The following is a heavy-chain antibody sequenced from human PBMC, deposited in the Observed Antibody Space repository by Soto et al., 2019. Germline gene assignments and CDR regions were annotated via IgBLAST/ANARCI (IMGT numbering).Heavy chain of an antibody. V-gene: IGHV3-72*01. CDR1: GFTFSDHS. J-gene: IGHJ4*02. Sequence: GGSLRLSCAASGFTFSDHSMDWVRQAPGKGLDWVGRTRDKANSYTTEYAASVKGRFTISRDDSKNSLYLQMNSLKIEDTAVYYCASLIDDYWGQGTLVTVSS. CDR2: TRDKANSYTT. CDR3: ASLIDDY.